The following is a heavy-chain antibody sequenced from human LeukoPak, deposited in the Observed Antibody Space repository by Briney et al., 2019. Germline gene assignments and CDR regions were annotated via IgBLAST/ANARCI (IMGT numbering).Heavy chain of an antibody. Sequence: GGSLRLSCAASGFTFSSYSMNWVRQAPGKGLEWVSSISSSSSYIYYADSVKGRFTISRDNTKNSLYLQMNSLRAEDTAVYYCARDQYNWNDVPYYYYGMDVWGQGTTVTVSS. CDR2: ISSSSSYI. J-gene: IGHJ6*02. CDR3: ARDQYNWNDVPYYYYGMDV. V-gene: IGHV3-21*01. D-gene: IGHD1-20*01. CDR1: GFTFSSYS.